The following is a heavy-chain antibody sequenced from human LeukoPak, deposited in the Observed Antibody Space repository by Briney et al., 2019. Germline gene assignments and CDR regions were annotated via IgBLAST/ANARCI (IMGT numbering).Heavy chain of an antibody. D-gene: IGHD3-22*01. CDR2: ISSSGSTI. Sequence: GGSLRLSCAASGFTFRSYEMNWVRQAPGKGLEWVSYISSSGSTIYYADSVRGRFTISRDNAKNSLYLQMNSLRAEDTAVYYCARQYYYDSSGYYDAYFQHWGQGTLVTVSS. V-gene: IGHV3-48*03. CDR3: ARQYYYDSSGYYDAYFQH. J-gene: IGHJ1*01. CDR1: GFTFRSYE.